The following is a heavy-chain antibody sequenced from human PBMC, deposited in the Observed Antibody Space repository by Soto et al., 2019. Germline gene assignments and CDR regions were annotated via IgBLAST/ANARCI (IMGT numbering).Heavy chain of an antibody. V-gene: IGHV5-51*01. CDR1: GYSFTSYW. J-gene: IGHJ4*02. Sequence: PGESLKISCKGSGYSFTSYWIGWVRQMPGKGLEWMGIIYPGDSDTRYSPSFQGQVTISADKSISTAYLQWSSLKASDTAMYYCASGYSSGWYDNAAPLFDYWGQGTLVTVSS. CDR2: IYPGDSDT. D-gene: IGHD6-19*01. CDR3: ASGYSSGWYDNAAPLFDY.